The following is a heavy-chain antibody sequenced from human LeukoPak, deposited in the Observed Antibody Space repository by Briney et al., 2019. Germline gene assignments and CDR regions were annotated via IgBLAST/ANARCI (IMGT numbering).Heavy chain of an antibody. Sequence: PSETLSLTCTVSGGSISSSGYYWSWIRQPPGKGLECIGYIYHSGSTYYNPSLKSRVTISLDRSRNQFSLNLSSVTAADTAVYYCARGVSSSKFEYWGQRTLVTVSS. CDR2: IYHSGST. J-gene: IGHJ4*02. D-gene: IGHD6-6*01. V-gene: IGHV4-30-2*01. CDR1: GGSISSSGYY. CDR3: ARGVSSSKFEY.